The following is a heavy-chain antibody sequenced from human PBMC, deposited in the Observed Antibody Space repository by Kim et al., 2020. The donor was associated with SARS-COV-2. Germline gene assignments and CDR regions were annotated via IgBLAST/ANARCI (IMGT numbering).Heavy chain of an antibody. D-gene: IGHD3-16*02. J-gene: IGHJ5*02. V-gene: IGHV3-23*01. Sequence: RFTISGDNSKNTLYLQMNSLRAEDTAVYYCAKDLMITFGGVIARKNWFDPWGQGTLVTVSS. CDR3: AKDLMITFGGVIARKNWFDP.